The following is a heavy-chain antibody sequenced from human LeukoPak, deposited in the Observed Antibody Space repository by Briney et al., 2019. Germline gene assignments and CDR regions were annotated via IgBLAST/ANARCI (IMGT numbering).Heavy chain of an antibody. V-gene: IGHV4-39*07. CDR2: IYYSGST. CDR1: GGSISSSSYY. CDR3: ARGGKKNYYGSGSCYRDYFDY. Sequence: SETLSLTCTVSGGSISSSSYYWGWIRQPPGKGLEWIGSIYYSGSTYYNPSLKSRVTISVDTSKNQFSLKLSSVTAADTAVYYCARGGKKNYYGSGSCYRDYFDYWGQGTLVTVSS. J-gene: IGHJ4*02. D-gene: IGHD3-10*01.